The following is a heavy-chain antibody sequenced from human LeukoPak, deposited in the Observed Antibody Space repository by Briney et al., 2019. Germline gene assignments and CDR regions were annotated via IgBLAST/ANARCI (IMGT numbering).Heavy chain of an antibody. Sequence: ASVKVSCKASGYTFTSYGISWVRQAPGQRLEWMGWISAYNGNTNYAQKLQGRVTMTTDTSTSTAYMELRSLRSDDTAVYYCAIHLEYYYDSSGYDGYWGQGTLVTVSS. CDR2: ISAYNGNT. J-gene: IGHJ4*02. V-gene: IGHV1-18*01. D-gene: IGHD3-22*01. CDR1: GYTFTSYG. CDR3: AIHLEYYYDSSGYDGY.